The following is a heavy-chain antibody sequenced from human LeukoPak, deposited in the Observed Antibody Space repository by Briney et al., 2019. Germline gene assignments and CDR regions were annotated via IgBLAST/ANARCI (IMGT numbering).Heavy chain of an antibody. Sequence: ASVKVSCKASGGTFSSYAISWVRQASGQGLEWMGRIIPILGIANYAQKFQGRVTITADKSTSTAYMELSSLRSEDTAVYYCARDRRSSSGYDYWGQGTLVTVSS. CDR2: IIPILGIA. CDR1: GGTFSSYA. J-gene: IGHJ4*02. D-gene: IGHD6-6*01. CDR3: ARDRRSSSGYDY. V-gene: IGHV1-69*04.